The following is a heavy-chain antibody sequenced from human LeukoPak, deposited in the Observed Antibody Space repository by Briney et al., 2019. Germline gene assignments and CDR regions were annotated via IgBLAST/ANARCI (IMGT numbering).Heavy chain of an antibody. CDR1: GFTFSSYA. CDR3: AKGVMPNYYFGMDV. J-gene: IGHJ6*02. CDR2: ISGSGGST. Sequence: GGSLRLSCAASGFTFSSYAMSWVRQAPGKGLEWVSVISGSGGSTYYADSVRGRFTISRDNSKNTLYLQMNSLRADDTAVYYCAKGVMPNYYFGMDVWGQGTTVTVSS. D-gene: IGHD2-2*01. V-gene: IGHV3-23*01.